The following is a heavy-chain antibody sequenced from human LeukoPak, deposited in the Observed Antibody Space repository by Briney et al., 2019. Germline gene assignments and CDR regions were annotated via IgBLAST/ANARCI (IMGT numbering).Heavy chain of an antibody. Sequence: GGSLRLSCAASGFTFSSYWMSWVRQAPGKGLEWVANIKQDGSEKYYVDSVKGRFTISRDNAKNSLYLQMNSLRAEDTAVYYCARESYFDWFGIDYWGQGILVTVSS. CDR3: ARESYFDWFGIDY. CDR2: IKQDGSEK. J-gene: IGHJ4*02. D-gene: IGHD3-9*01. CDR1: GFTFSSYW. V-gene: IGHV3-7*03.